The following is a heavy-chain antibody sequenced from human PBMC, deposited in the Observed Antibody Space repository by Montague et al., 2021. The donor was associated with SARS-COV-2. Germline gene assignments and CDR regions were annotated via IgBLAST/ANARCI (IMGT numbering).Heavy chain of an antibody. CDR3: ATYYDILTGYYIGAFDI. V-gene: IGHV4-59*08. Sequence: SETLSLTCTVSGGSISSYYWSWIRQSPGKGLEWIGYIYYSGSTNYNPSLKSRVTISVDTSKNQFSLKLSSVTAADTAVYYCATYYDILTGYYIGAFDIWGQGTMVTVSS. D-gene: IGHD3-9*01. CDR2: IYYSGST. CDR1: GGSISSYY. J-gene: IGHJ3*02.